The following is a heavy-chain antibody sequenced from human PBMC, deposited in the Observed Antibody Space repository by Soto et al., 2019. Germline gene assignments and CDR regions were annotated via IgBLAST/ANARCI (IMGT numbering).Heavy chain of an antibody. J-gene: IGHJ4*02. CDR1: GVSVSNGAYY. D-gene: IGHD6-13*01. CDR2: IYHSGST. CDR3: ARLKGGAAGNFDY. Sequence: TLSLTCTVSGVSVSNGAYYWTWIRHHPGKGLEWIGYIYHSGSTYYNPSLNSRVTISVDTSMNRFSLKLTSVTAADTAVYKCARLKGGAAGNFDYWGQGTQVTVSS. V-gene: IGHV4-31*03.